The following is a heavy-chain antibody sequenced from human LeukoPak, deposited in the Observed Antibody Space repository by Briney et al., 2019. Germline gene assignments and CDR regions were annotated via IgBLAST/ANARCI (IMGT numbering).Heavy chain of an antibody. V-gene: IGHV1-18*01. D-gene: IGHD3-22*01. J-gene: IGHJ5*02. CDR3: ARDNRVGGYYYDSSGYS. CDR2: ISAYNGNT. CDR1: GYTFTSYG. Sequence: GASVKVSCKASGYTFTSYGISWVRQAPGQGLEWMGWISAYNGNTNYAQKLQGRVTMTTGTSTSTAYMELRSLRSDDTAVYYCARDNRVGGYYYDSSGYSWGQGTLVTVSS.